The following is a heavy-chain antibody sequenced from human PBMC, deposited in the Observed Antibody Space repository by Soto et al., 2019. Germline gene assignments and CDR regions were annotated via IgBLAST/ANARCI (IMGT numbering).Heavy chain of an antibody. CDR2: IYYSGST. D-gene: IGHD2-15*01. CDR1: GGSISSYY. J-gene: IGHJ3*02. Sequence: SETLSLTCTVSGGSISSYYWSWIRQPPGKGLEWIGYIYYSGSTNYNPSLKSRVTISVDTSKNQFSLKLSSVTAADTAVYYCAREPPGCSGGSCYSPLPPTGDSFLILGQATMVTV. V-gene: IGHV4-59*01. CDR3: AREPPGCSGGSCYSPLPPTGDSFLI.